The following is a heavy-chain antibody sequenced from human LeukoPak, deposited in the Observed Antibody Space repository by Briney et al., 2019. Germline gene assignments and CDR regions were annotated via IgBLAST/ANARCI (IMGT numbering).Heavy chain of an antibody. D-gene: IGHD2-15*01. J-gene: IGHJ4*02. CDR1: GGSFRGYY. Sequence: PSETLSLTCAVYGGSFRGYYWSWIRQPLGKGTEWIGEINHSGSTNYNPSLKSRVTISVDTSKNQFSLKLSSVTAADTAVYYCARGTRKFSGGINFDYWGQGTLVTVSS. CDR2: INHSGST. V-gene: IGHV4-34*01. CDR3: ARGTRKFSGGINFDY.